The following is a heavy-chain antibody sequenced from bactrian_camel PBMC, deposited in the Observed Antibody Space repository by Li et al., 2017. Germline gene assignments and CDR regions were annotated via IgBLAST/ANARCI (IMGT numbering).Heavy chain of an antibody. Sequence: VQLVESGGGSVQTGGSLRLSCVVSGNTYVAPCMAWFRQAPGKTREQVAAIFTGGGVGNTFYVDSVKGRFTIARDNAKNILSLQMISLKAEDTAMYYCGSDEEGLECDNPRHFMLQAGDYWGQGTQVTVS. D-gene: IGHD3*01. CDR2: IFTGGGVGNT. J-gene: IGHJ4*01. CDR3: GSDEEGLECDNPRHFMLQAGDY. CDR1: GNTYVAPC. V-gene: IGHV3S1*01.